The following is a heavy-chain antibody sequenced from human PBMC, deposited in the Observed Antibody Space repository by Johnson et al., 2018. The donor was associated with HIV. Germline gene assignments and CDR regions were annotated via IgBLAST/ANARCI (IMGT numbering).Heavy chain of an antibody. V-gene: IGHV3-20*03. CDR2: IDWSGGRT. D-gene: IGHD5-18*01. CDR3: ARDRSWIQLWFDAFDV. Sequence: SGIDWSGGRTGYADSVKGRFTISRDNAKNSLYLQMNSLRAEDTAVYYCARDRSWIQLWFDAFDVWGQGTTVTVSS. J-gene: IGHJ3*01.